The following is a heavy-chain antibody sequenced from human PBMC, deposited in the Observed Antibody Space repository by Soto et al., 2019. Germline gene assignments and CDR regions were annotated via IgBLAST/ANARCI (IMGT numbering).Heavy chain of an antibody. CDR1: GGSFSGYY. J-gene: IGHJ5*02. Sequence: SETLSLTCAVYGGSFSGYYWSWIRQPPGKGLEWIGEINHSGSTNYNPSLKSRVTISVDTSKNQFSLKLSSVTAADTAVYYCARGEPYYYDSSGPRVAFDPWGQGTLVTVSS. CDR3: ARGEPYYYDSSGPRVAFDP. D-gene: IGHD3-22*01. CDR2: INHSGST. V-gene: IGHV4-34*01.